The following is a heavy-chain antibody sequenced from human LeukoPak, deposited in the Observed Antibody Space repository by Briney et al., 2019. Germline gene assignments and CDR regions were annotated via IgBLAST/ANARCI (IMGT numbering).Heavy chain of an antibody. CDR1: GYTFTDYY. Sequence: GASVKVSCKASGYTFTDYYMHWVRQAPGQGLEWMGWINPNSGGTNYAQKFQGRVTLTRDTSISTAYMELSRLSSDDTAVYYCARLATTPIPFDYWGQGTLVTVSS. CDR2: INPNSGGT. CDR3: ARLATTPIPFDY. J-gene: IGHJ4*02. V-gene: IGHV1-2*02. D-gene: IGHD1-1*01.